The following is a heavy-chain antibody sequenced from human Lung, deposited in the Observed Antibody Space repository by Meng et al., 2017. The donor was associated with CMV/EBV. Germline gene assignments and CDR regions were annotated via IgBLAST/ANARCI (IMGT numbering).Heavy chain of an antibody. Sequence: AHLEGSSRGLVKPSGTLSLTGGVSGISISSNIRWTWVRQPPGKGLEWIGDIDDSGSTNYNPSLNSRISISLDKSKNHFSLKVNSVTAADTAVYYCARGKQDAWELLAYWGQGALVTVSS. J-gene: IGHJ4*02. CDR2: IDDSGST. CDR1: GISISSNIR. V-gene: IGHV4-4*02. D-gene: IGHD1-26*01. CDR3: ARGKQDAWELLAY.